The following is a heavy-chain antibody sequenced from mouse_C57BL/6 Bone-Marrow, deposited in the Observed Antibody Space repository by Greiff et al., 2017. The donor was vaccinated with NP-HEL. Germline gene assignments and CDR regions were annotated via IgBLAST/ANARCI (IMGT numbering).Heavy chain of an antibody. Sequence: QVQLQQSGAELVRPGTSVKVSCKASGYAFTNYLLEWVKQRPGQGLEWIGVINPGSGGTNYNEKFKGKATLTADKSSSTAYMQLSSLTSEDSAVYFCARSGFTTVVATPYWGQGTLVTVSA. V-gene: IGHV1-54*01. CDR3: ARSGFTTVVATPY. J-gene: IGHJ3*01. CDR1: GYAFTNYL. CDR2: INPGSGGT. D-gene: IGHD1-1*01.